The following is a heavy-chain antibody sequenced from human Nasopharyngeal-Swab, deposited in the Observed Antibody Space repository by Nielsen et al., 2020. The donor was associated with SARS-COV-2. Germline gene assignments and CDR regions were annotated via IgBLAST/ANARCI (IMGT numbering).Heavy chain of an antibody. CDR1: GYRFISYW. D-gene: IGHD3-22*01. J-gene: IGHJ3*02. CDR3: ARTAIEGGYYRGDAFDI. CDR2: IYPGDSDT. Sequence: GGSLRLSCKGSGYRFISYWIGWVRQMPEKGLEWMGIIYPGDSDTRYSPSFQGQVTISADKSISTAYLQWSSLKASDTAMYYCARTAIEGGYYRGDAFDIWGQGTMVTVSS. V-gene: IGHV5-51*01.